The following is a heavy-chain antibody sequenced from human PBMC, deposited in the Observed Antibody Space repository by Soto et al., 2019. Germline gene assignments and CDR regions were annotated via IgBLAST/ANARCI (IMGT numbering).Heavy chain of an antibody. CDR3: AKGDSSSWFFLFDY. Sequence: QVQLVESGGGVVQPGRSLRLSCAASGFTFSSYGMHWVRQAPGKGLEWVAVISYDGSNKYYADSVKGRFTISRDNSKNTLYLHMNSLRAEDTAVYYCAKGDSSSWFFLFDYWGQGTLVTVSS. V-gene: IGHV3-30*18. J-gene: IGHJ4*02. D-gene: IGHD6-13*01. CDR2: ISYDGSNK. CDR1: GFTFSSYG.